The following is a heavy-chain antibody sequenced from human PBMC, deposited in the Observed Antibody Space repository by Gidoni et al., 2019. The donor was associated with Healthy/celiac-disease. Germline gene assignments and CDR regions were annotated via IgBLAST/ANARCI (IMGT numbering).Heavy chain of an antibody. Sequence: QVQLVQSGAEVKKPGASVKVSCKASVYPFTGYYMHWVRQAPGQGLEWMGWINPNSGGTNYAQKFQGWVTMTRDTSISTAYMELSRLRSDDTAVYYCARDLSGIAVAGTSAFDIWGQGTMVTVSS. D-gene: IGHD6-19*01. V-gene: IGHV1-2*04. CDR2: INPNSGGT. CDR1: VYPFTGYY. CDR3: ARDLSGIAVAGTSAFDI. J-gene: IGHJ3*02.